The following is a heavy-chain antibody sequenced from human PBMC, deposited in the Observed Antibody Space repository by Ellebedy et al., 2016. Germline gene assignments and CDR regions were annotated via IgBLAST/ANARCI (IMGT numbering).Heavy chain of an antibody. CDR1: GGSISSSSYY. CDR2: IYYSGST. V-gene: IGHV4-39*07. Sequence: SETLSLXXTVSGGSISSSSYYWGWIRQPPGKGLEWIGSIYYSGSTYYNPSLKSRVTISVDTSKNQFSLKLSSVTAADTAVYYCARDHDTLDAFDIWGQGTMVTVSS. CDR3: ARDHDTLDAFDI. J-gene: IGHJ3*02. D-gene: IGHD3-22*01.